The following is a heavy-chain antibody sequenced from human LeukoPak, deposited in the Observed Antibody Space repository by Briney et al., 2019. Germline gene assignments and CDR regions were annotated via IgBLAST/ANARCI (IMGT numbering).Heavy chain of an antibody. CDR3: AKAHYDIWAIDY. J-gene: IGHJ4*02. CDR1: GFTFSSYG. CDR2: ISYDGSDK. V-gene: IGHV3-30*18. D-gene: IGHD3-9*01. Sequence: GGSLRLSCAASGFTFSSYGMHWVRQAPGKGLEWVAVISYDGSDKYYADSVKGRFTISRDNSKNTLYLQMNSLRAEDTAVYYCAKAHYDIWAIDYWGQGTLVTVFS.